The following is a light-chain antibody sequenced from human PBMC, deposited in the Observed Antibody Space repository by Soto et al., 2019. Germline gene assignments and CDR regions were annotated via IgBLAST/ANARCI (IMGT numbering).Light chain of an antibody. V-gene: IGKV4-1*01. CDR2: WAS. J-gene: IGKJ2*01. Sequence: DFVMTQTPDSLAVSLGERATINCKSSPSVLSSSNNKNYLAWYQQKPGQPPKLLIYWASTRDSGVPDRFSGSGSGTDFTLTISSLQAEDVAVYYCQQYYSTPHTFGQGTKLEIK. CDR1: PSVLSSSNNKNY. CDR3: QQYYSTPHT.